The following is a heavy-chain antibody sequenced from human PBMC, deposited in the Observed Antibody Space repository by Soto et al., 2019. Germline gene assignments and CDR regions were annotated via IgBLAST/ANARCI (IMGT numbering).Heavy chain of an antibody. D-gene: IGHD2-2*01. J-gene: IGHJ4*02. V-gene: IGHV3-33*01. CDR1: GFTFSSYG. CDR2: IWYDGSNK. CDR3: ARDRSTSPGKEIYHFDY. Sequence: QVQLVESGGGVVQPGRSLRLSCAASGFTFSSYGMHWVRQAPGKGLEWVAVIWYDGSNKYYADSVKGRFTISRDNSKNRXYLQMNSLRAEDTAVYYCARDRSTSPGKEIYHFDYWGQGTLVTVSS.